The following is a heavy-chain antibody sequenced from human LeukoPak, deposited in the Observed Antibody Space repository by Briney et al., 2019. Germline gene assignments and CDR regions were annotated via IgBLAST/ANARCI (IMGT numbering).Heavy chain of an antibody. Sequence: PGGSLRLSCAASGFTFSSYSMNWVRQAPGKGLEWGSYISGSSSTIYYADSVKGRFTISRDNGKNTLYLLMNSLRAEDTAVYYCARGSTYYDSSGQVPFDYWGQGTLVTVSS. J-gene: IGHJ4*02. V-gene: IGHV3-48*01. D-gene: IGHD3-22*01. CDR2: ISGSSSTI. CDR3: ARGSTYYDSSGQVPFDY. CDR1: GFTFSSYS.